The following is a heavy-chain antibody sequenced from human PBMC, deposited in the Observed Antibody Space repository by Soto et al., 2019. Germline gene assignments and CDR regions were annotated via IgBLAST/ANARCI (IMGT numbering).Heavy chain of an antibody. CDR1: GDSVCSNSAA. CDR2: TYCRSKWCN. Sequence: SQTLSLTCAISGDSVCSNSAAWKWIRQSPSRGLEWLGRTYCRSKWCNDYALSVKSRLSIKSDTSKNQFSLQLNSVTPEDTAVHYCARVKKYSSSSTSSSQIDYWGQGTLVTVSS. CDR3: ARVKKYSSSSTSSSQIDY. J-gene: IGHJ4*02. V-gene: IGHV6-1*01. D-gene: IGHD6-6*01.